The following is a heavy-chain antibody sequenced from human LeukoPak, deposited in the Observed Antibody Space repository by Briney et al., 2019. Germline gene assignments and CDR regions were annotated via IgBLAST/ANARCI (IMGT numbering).Heavy chain of an antibody. V-gene: IGHV3-20*04. CDR1: GFTFDDHG. Sequence: GGSLRLSCAASGFTFDDHGMSWVRQAPGKGLEWVSGIKWNGGSTGYEDTVKGRFTISRDNAKNSLYLQMNSLRAEDTAVYYCARGRRYCSGGSCYSKANYYYYYMDVWGKGTTVTISS. D-gene: IGHD2-15*01. CDR2: IKWNGGST. J-gene: IGHJ6*03. CDR3: ARGRRYCSGGSCYSKANYYYYYMDV.